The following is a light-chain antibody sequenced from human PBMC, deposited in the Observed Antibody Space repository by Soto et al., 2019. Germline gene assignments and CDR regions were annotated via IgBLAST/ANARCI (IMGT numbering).Light chain of an antibody. CDR3: MQALQTPPYT. V-gene: IGKV2-28*01. CDR1: QSLLHSNGYNY. J-gene: IGKJ2*01. Sequence: IVMTQSPLSLRVTPGEPASISCTSSQSLLHSNGYNYLDWYLQKPGQSPQLLIYLSTNRASGVPDRFSGSGSGIYCTLKISRVEAEDVVVYYCMQALQTPPYTFGQGTKLEIK. CDR2: LST.